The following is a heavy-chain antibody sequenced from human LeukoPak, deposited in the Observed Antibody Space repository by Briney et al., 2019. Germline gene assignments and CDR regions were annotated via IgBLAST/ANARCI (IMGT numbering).Heavy chain of an antibody. Sequence: PGGSLRLSCAASGFTFSSYGMHWVRQAPGKGLEWVAFIRYDGSNKYYADSVKGRFTISRDNSKNTLYLQMNSLRAEDTAVYYCAKDPKLRYQLLYGGTNWFDPWGQGTLVTVSS. CDR3: AKDPKLRYQLLYGGTNWFDP. J-gene: IGHJ5*02. D-gene: IGHD2-2*02. CDR1: GFTFSSYG. CDR2: IRYDGSNK. V-gene: IGHV3-30*02.